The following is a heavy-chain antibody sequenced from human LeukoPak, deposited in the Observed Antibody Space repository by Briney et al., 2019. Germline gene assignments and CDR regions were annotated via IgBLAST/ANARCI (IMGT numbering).Heavy chain of an antibody. D-gene: IGHD1-1*01. CDR1: GGSFSGYY. CDR2: INHSGST. V-gene: IGHV4-34*01. J-gene: IGHJ5*02. CDR3: ARDDGPTGTTS. Sequence: KSSETLSLTCAVYGGSFSGYYWSWIRQPPGKGLEWIGEINHSGSTNYNPSLKSRVTISVDTSKNQFSLKLSSVTAADTAVYYCARDDGPTGTTSWGQGTLVTVSS.